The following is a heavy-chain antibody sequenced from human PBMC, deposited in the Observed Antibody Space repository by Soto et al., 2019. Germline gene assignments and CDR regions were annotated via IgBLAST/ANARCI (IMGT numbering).Heavy chain of an antibody. CDR2: ISYDGSNK. D-gene: IGHD5-12*01. V-gene: IGHV3-30*18. CDR3: AKPQGSRYSGYDYWGFDY. J-gene: IGHJ4*02. CDR1: GFTFSSYG. Sequence: QVQLVESGGGVVQPGRSLRLSCAASGFTFSSYGMHWVRQAPGKGLEWVAVISYDGSNKYYADSVKGRFTISRDNSKNTLYLQMNSLRAEDTAVYYCAKPQGSRYSGYDYWGFDYWGQGTLVTVSS.